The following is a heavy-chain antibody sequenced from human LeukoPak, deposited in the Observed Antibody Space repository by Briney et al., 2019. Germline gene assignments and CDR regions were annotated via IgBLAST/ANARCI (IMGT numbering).Heavy chain of an antibody. J-gene: IGHJ5*01. Sequence: GASVKVSRMASGYTFTDCYMHWVRQAPGQGLEWMGWINPNSGGTNFAQKFQGRVTMTRDTSISTAYMELNRLRSDDTAMYYCARGHHISSPGHWFESWGQGTLVIVSS. CDR1: GYTFTDCY. CDR3: ARGHHISSPGHWFES. V-gene: IGHV1-2*02. CDR2: INPNSGGT. D-gene: IGHD1-14*01.